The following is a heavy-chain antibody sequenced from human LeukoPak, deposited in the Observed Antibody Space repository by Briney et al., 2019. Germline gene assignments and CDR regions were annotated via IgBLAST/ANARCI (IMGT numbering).Heavy chain of an antibody. CDR1: GFTVSTNY. CDR3: ARGRGTYYFDY. V-gene: IGHV3-53*01. D-gene: IGHD3-10*01. Sequence: PGGSLRLSCAASGFTVSTNYMSWVRQAPGKGLEWVSVTYSGGSTYYADSVKGRFTISRDNSKNTLYLQMNSLRAEDTAVYYCARGRGTYYFDYWGQGTLVTVSS. J-gene: IGHJ4*02. CDR2: TYSGGST.